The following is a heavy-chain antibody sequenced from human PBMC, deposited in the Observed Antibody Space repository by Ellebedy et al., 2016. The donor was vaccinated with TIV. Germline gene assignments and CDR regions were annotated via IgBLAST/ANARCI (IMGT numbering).Heavy chain of an antibody. V-gene: IGHV1-2*02. CDR3: ARSMTMIVVVGTREPRFPQPLDV. CDR1: GYTFTGFY. CDR2: INPNSGDT. J-gene: IGHJ6*02. D-gene: IGHD3-22*01. Sequence: ASVKVSCKTSGYTFTGFYMHWVRQAPGQGLEWMGWINPNSGDTNYAQKFKGRVTMARDTSISTAYMEVNRLTSDDTAVYYCARSMTMIVVVGTREPRFPQPLDVWGQGTTVTVSS.